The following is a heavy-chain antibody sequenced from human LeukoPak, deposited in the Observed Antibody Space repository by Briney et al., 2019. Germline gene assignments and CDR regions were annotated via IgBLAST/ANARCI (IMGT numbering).Heavy chain of an antibody. V-gene: IGHV4-34*01. CDR2: INHRGGP. CDR1: GGSFSGYH. D-gene: IGHD6-6*01. J-gene: IGHJ4*02. Sequence: SETLSLTCAVYGGSFSGYHWSWIRQPPGKGLDWIGEINHRGGPNYNPSRKSRVTMSVDTSKNQFSLKLSSETAADTAVYYCARGRGAARFVTIEFDYWGQGALVSVSS. CDR3: ARGRGAARFVTIEFDY.